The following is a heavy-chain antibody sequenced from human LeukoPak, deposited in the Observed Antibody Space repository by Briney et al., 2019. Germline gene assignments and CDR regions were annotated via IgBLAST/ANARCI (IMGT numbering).Heavy chain of an antibody. D-gene: IGHD6-19*01. J-gene: IGHJ4*02. V-gene: IGHV3-11*04. CDR2: ISGSGGST. CDR3: ARDLAVASAFDY. Sequence: LSLTCTVSGGSISSGGYYWSWVRQAPGKGLEWVSAISGSGGSTYYADSVKGRFTISRDNAKNSLYLQMNSLRAEDTAVYYCARDLAVASAFDYWGQGTLVTVSS. CDR1: GGSISSGGYY.